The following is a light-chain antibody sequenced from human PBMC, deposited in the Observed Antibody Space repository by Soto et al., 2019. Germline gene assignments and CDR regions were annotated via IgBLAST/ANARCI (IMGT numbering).Light chain of an antibody. V-gene: IGKV1-5*01. CDR3: QQYNSYPWT. CDR1: QSISSW. CDR2: DAS. Sequence: MTQSPYTQAASLADRVAITCRASQSISSWFASCQQQTAKAPKRLIYDASSLESGVPSRFSGSGSGTEFTLTITSLQPDDFATYYCQQYNSYPWTFGQGTKVDIK. J-gene: IGKJ1*01.